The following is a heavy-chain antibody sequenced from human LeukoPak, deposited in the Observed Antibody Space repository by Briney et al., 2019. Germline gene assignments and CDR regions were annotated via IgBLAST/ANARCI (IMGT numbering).Heavy chain of an antibody. CDR1: GGSISSSIHY. Sequence: SETLSLTCIVSGGSISSSIHYWGWIRQPPGKGLEWIGSIYYSGSTYYSPSLKSRVTISVDTSKNQFSLKLRSVTAADTAVYHCARHWAYCSGGTCYSFDDWGQGTLVTVSS. CDR3: ARHWAYCSGGTCYSFDD. CDR2: IYYSGST. J-gene: IGHJ4*02. V-gene: IGHV4-39*01. D-gene: IGHD2-15*01.